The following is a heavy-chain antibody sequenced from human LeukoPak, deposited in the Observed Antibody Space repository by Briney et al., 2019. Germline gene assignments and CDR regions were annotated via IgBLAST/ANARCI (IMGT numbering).Heavy chain of an antibody. CDR1: GFTFSSYA. J-gene: IGHJ3*02. CDR3: ARARGYAFDI. V-gene: IGHV3-30*14. Sequence: GGSLRLSCAASGFTFSSYAMHWVRQAPGKGLEWVAVISYDGSNKYYADSVKGRFTISRDNSKNTLYLQMNSLRAEDTAVYYCARARGYAFDIWGQGTMATVSS. CDR2: ISYDGSNK.